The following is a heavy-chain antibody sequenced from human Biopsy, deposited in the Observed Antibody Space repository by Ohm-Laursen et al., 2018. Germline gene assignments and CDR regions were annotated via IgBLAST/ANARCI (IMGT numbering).Heavy chain of an antibody. CDR1: GYSFTSYG. CDR2: ISGYNGNT. Sequence: ASVKVSCKASGYSFTSYGISWVRQAPGEGLEWMGRISGYNGNTNYAQKFQGRVTMTADTSTSTVYMEVRGLRSDDTAVYYCARVTLPLYSDYWGQGTRVSVSS. J-gene: IGHJ4*02. D-gene: IGHD5/OR15-5a*01. CDR3: ARVTLPLYSDY. V-gene: IGHV1-18*01.